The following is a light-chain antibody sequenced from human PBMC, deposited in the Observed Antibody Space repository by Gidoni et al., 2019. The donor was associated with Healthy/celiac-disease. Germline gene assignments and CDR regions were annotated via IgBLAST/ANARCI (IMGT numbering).Light chain of an antibody. CDR1: QSLLHSNGYNY. V-gene: IGKV2-28*01. CDR3: MQALQTPVT. J-gene: IGKJ1*01. CDR2: LGS. Sequence: DIVMTQSPLSLPVTPGEPASISCRSSQSLLHSNGYNYLDWYLQKPGQSPQLQIYLGSNRASGVPDRFSGSGSGTDFTLKISRVEAEDVGVYYCMQALQTPVTFGQXTKVEIK.